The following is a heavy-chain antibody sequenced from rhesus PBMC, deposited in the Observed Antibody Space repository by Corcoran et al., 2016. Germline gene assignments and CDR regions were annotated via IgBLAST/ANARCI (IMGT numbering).Heavy chain of an antibody. CDR1: GYTFTDYY. V-gene: IGHV1-111*02. Sequence: KISCKASGYTFTDYYLHWVRQAPGKGLEWMGRVDPEDGEADYAQKFQDRVTLTADTSTDKAYMELSSLRSEDTAMDYCATDFIAAAGRGYFDIWGPGTPITISS. D-gene: IGHD6-31*01. CDR2: VDPEDGEA. J-gene: IGHJ2*01. CDR3: ATDFIAAAGRGYFDI.